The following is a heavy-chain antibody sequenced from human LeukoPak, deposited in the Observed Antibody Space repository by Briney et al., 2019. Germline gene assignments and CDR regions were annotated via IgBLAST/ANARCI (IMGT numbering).Heavy chain of an antibody. CDR2: ISGGGGRT. V-gene: IGHV3-23*01. Sequence: GGSLRLSCAASGFTFSSYAMSWVRQAPGKGLGWVSAISGGGGRTYYADSVKGRFTISRDNTTNTLYLQMNSLIAEETAVYYFAKDPGNWNDGPSFDGWGQGTLVTVSS. CDR3: AKDPGNWNDGPSFDG. J-gene: IGHJ4*02. D-gene: IGHD1-1*01. CDR1: GFTFSSYA.